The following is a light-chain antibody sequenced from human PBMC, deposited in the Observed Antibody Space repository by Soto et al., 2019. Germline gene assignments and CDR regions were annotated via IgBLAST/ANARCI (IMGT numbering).Light chain of an antibody. CDR1: QTVRNNY. J-gene: IGKJ4*01. CDR3: QQRSNWPPLT. V-gene: IGKV3-11*01. CDR2: DAS. Sequence: VLTQSPATRTLSRGESATLSCGASQTVRNNYLAWYQQKPGQAPRLLIYDASNRATGIPARFSGSGSGTDFTLTISSLEPEDFAVYYCQQRSNWPPLTFGGGTKVDIK.